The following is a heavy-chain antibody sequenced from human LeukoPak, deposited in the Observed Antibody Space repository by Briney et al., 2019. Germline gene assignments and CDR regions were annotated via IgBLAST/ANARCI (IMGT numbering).Heavy chain of an antibody. CDR1: GYTFSLFG. Sequence: GASVKVSCKPSGYTFSLFGINWVRQAPGGGLEWVGWISGYNGHANYGQKIQGRVTLTTDASTNTAYMELRSLRSDDTAVYYCARAWLRRKYYYYMDVWGKGTTVTVSS. D-gene: IGHD5-12*01. J-gene: IGHJ6*03. V-gene: IGHV1-18*01. CDR3: ARAWLRRKYYYYMDV. CDR2: ISGYNGHA.